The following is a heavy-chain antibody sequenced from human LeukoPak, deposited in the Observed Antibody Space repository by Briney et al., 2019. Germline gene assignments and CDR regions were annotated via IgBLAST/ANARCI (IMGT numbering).Heavy chain of an antibody. V-gene: IGHV3-23*01. D-gene: IGHD4-23*01. Sequence: SGGSLRLSCVGSGFTFSSYAMRWVRQAPGKGLEWVSSFSGSGVTTYYADSVRGRFTISRDNSKNTLYLHMNSLRGEDTAVYHCYGGNAEHWGQGTLVTVSS. J-gene: IGHJ1*01. CDR1: GFTFSSYA. CDR3: YGGNAEH. CDR2: FSGSGVTT.